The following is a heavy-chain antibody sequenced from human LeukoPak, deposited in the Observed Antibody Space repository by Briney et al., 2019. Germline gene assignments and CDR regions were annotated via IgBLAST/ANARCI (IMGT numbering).Heavy chain of an antibody. CDR3: ARRKWELKRDYYFDY. D-gene: IGHD1-26*01. J-gene: IGHJ4*02. V-gene: IGHV4-31*03. CDR1: GGSISSGGYY. CDR2: IYYSGST. Sequence: SQTLSLTCTVSGGSISSGGYYWSWIRQHPGKGLEWIGYIYYSGSTYYNPSLKSRVTISVDTSKNQFSLKLSSVTAADTAVYYCARRKWELKRDYYFDYWGQGTLVTVSS.